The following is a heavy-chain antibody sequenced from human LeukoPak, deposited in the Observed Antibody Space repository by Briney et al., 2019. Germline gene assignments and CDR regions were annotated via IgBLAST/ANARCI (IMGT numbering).Heavy chain of an antibody. Sequence: PSETLSLTCTVSGCSISSSFNYWAWIRQPPGKGLEWIGSIYESGSAYYNPSLKSRITMSVDTSENQFSLKLTSVTAADTAVYYCARHYGPWGQGTLVTVSS. V-gene: IGHV4-39*01. CDR2: IYESGSA. D-gene: IGHD3-16*01. CDR1: GCSISSSFNY. CDR3: ARHYGP. J-gene: IGHJ5*02.